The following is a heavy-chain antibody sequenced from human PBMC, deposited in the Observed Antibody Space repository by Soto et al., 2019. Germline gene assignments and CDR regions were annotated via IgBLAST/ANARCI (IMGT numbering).Heavy chain of an antibody. CDR1: GSPISSHPYY. J-gene: IGHJ4*02. CDR3: VKQAVGSMSSE. Sequence: XETLSLTCSVSGSPISSHPYYWVWIRQPPGKGLEWIGTISLGGTTYYSPSLKSRLTASLDTFNNQVSLILSSVTVTDTAVYFCVKQAVGSMSSEWGPGTLVTVS. V-gene: IGHV4-39*01. CDR2: ISLGGTT. D-gene: IGHD6-6*01.